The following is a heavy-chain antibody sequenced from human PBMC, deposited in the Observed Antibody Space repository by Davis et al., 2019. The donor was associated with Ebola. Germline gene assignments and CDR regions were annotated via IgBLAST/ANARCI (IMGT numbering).Heavy chain of an antibody. CDR2: IIPIFGTA. Sequence: SVKVSCKAEGGSFSSHGISWVRQAPGQGLEWMGGIIPIFGTANYAQKFQGRVTITADKSTSTAYMELSSLRSEDTAVYYCARDPTGTQSGYYYYGMDVWGQGTTVTVSS. J-gene: IGHJ6*02. CDR3: ARDPTGTQSGYYYYGMDV. CDR1: GGSFSSHG. D-gene: IGHD1-1*01. V-gene: IGHV1-69*06.